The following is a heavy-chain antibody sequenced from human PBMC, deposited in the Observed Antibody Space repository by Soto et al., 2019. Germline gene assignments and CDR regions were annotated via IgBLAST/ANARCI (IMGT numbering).Heavy chain of an antibody. CDR2: IIPFFGTA. V-gene: IGHV1-69*06. J-gene: IGHJ6*02. D-gene: IGHD6-13*01. CDR1: GGTFSSYA. CDR3: ARDPRSSSWRWDYYYYGMDV. Sequence: QVQLVQSGAEVKKPGSSVKVSCKASGGTFSSYAISWVRQAPGQGLEWMGGIIPFFGTATYAQKFQGRVTITAEKSTSTAYMELSSLRSEDTAVYYCARDPRSSSWRWDYYYYGMDVWGQGTTVTVSS.